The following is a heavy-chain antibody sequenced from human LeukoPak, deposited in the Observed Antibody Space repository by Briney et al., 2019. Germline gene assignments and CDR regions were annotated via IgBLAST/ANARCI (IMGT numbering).Heavy chain of an antibody. CDR3: ARVGYDILTGYYSAYYYYYVDV. D-gene: IGHD3-9*01. Sequence: SETLSLTCTVSGGSISSYYWSWIRQPAGKGLEWIGRIYTSGSTNYNPSLKSRVTMSVDTSKNQFSLKLSSVTAADTAVYYCARVGYDILTGYYSAYYYYYVDVWGKGTTVTVSS. CDR2: IYTSGST. J-gene: IGHJ6*03. CDR1: GGSISSYY. V-gene: IGHV4-4*07.